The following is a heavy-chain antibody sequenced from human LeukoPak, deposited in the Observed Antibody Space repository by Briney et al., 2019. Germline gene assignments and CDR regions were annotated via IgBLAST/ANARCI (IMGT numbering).Heavy chain of an antibody. V-gene: IGHV3-30*04. D-gene: IGHD5-12*01. J-gene: IGHJ4*02. CDR3: AREETQYGGFFDY. CDR1: GFTFSTYA. CDR2: ISYDGSNK. Sequence: GRSLRLSCAASGFTFSTYAMHWVRQAPGKGLEWVAVISYDGSNKYYADSVKGRFTISRDNSKNTLYLQMNSLRAEDTAVYSCAREETQYGGFFDYWGQGTLVTVSS.